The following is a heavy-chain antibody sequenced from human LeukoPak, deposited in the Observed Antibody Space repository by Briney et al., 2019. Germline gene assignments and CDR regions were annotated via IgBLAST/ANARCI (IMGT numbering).Heavy chain of an antibody. J-gene: IGHJ5*02. CDR2: IIPIFGTA. CDR3: ARLGYYDSSGFHNRFDP. Sequence: GASVKVSCKASGGTFSSYAISWVRQAPGQGLEWIGRIIPIFGTANYAQKFQGRVTITTDESTSTAYMELSSLRSEDTAVYYCARLGYYDSSGFHNRFDPWGQGTLVTVSS. D-gene: IGHD3-22*01. CDR1: GGTFSSYA. V-gene: IGHV1-69*05.